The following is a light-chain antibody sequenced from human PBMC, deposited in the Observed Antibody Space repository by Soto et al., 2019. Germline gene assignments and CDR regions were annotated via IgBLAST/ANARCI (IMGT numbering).Light chain of an antibody. V-gene: IGKV3D-15*01. CDR1: QSISTN. CDR2: DAS. J-gene: IGKJ4*01. CDR3: QQYNNWPLT. Sequence: ETVMTQTPATLSVSPGDRATLSCRASQSISTNLAWYQQKPGQAPWLLIYDASTRATGIPARFSGSGSGTEFTLTISSLLSEDFAVYSCQQYNNWPLTFGGGTKVEIK.